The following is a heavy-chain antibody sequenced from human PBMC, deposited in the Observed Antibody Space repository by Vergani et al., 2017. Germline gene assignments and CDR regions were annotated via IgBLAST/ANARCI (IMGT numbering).Heavy chain of an antibody. CDR2: INRGSTT. V-gene: IGHV3-23*04. J-gene: IGHJ4*02. D-gene: IGHD1-14*01. Sequence: VQLVQSGAEVKKPGASVKVSCKASGYTFSSDAMSWVRQAPGKGLEWVSAINRGSTTYYADSVKGRFTISRDNSKNTVLLQMNSLRAEDTAVYYGAKEGRSGITPFVADWGQGTLVTVSS. CDR1: GYTFSSDA. CDR3: AKEGRSGITPFVAD.